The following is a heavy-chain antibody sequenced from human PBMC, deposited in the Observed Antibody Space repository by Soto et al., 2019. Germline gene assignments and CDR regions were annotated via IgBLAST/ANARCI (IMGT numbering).Heavy chain of an antibody. V-gene: IGHV6-1*01. CDR1: GDSVSSNSAT. J-gene: IGHJ4*02. CDR3: ARLVANSWIDY. Sequence: SQTLSLTCVISGDSVSSNSATWNWSRQSPSRGLEWLGRTYYRSKWHNEYALSVKSRMTINPDTSKNQFSLQLNSVTPEDTAVYYCARLVANSWIDYWGQGTLVTVSS. CDR2: TYYRSKWHN. D-gene: IGHD6-13*01.